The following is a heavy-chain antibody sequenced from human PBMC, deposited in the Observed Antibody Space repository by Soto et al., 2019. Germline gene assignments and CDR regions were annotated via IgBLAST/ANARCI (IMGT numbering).Heavy chain of an antibody. CDR3: TTPTVAAADRTYYYYYGMDV. J-gene: IGHJ6*02. Sequence: EVQLVESGGGLVKPGGSLRLSCAASGFTFSNAWMSWVRQAPGKGLEWVGRIKSETDGGTTDYAAPVKGRFTISRDDSKNTLYLQMNSLKTEDTAVYYCTTPTVAAADRTYYYYYGMDVWGQGTTVTVSS. V-gene: IGHV3-15*01. CDR1: GFTFSNAW. CDR2: IKSETDGGTT. D-gene: IGHD6-13*01.